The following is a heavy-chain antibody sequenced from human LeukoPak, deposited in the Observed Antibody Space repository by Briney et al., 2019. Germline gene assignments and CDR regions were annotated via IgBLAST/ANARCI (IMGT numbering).Heavy chain of an antibody. D-gene: IGHD3-22*01. J-gene: IGHJ2*01. V-gene: IGHV1-69*13. CDR3: ARAPHYYDSSGYYRNKWYFDL. CDR2: IIPIYGTA. CDR1: GGTFSSYA. Sequence: SVKVSCKASGGTFSSYAISWVRQAPVQGLEWMGGIIPIYGTANYAQKFQGRVTITADESTSTAYMELSSLRSEDTAVYYCARAPHYYDSSGYYRNKWYFDLWGRGTLVTVSS.